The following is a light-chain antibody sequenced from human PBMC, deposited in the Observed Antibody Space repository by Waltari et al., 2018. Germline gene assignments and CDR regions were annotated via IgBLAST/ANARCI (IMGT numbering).Light chain of an antibody. Sequence: QPVLTQPPSASASLGASVTLTCTLTSGSRTYKVDRYQQRPGKGPRFVMRVGTGGGVGSKGDGIPGRFSVLGSGLNRYLTISGLQAEDGGSYHCCSRAGSSVVFGGGTQLTVL. CDR1: SGSRTYK. V-gene: IGLV9-49*03. J-gene: IGLJ2*01. CDR2: VGTGGGVG. CDR3: CSRAGSSVV.